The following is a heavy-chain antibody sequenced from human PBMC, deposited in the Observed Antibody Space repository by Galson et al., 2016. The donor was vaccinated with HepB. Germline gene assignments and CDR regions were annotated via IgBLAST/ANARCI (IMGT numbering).Heavy chain of an antibody. D-gene: IGHD2-8*02. J-gene: IGHJ4*02. CDR3: AKEFVATGGVVGDY. Sequence: SLRLSCAASGFTFSTYAMSWVRQAPGKGLERVSAISNSGSTTYYADSVKGRFTISRDNSKNTLYLQMNSLRVEDTALYYCAKEFVATGGVVGDYWGQGTLVTVSS. CDR1: GFTFSTYA. V-gene: IGHV3-23*01. CDR2: ISNSGSTT.